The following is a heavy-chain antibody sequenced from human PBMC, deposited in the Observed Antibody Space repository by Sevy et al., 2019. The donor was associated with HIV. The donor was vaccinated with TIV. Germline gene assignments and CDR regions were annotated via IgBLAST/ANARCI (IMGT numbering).Heavy chain of an antibody. Sequence: GSLRPSCAASGFTFSSYSMNWVRQAPGKGPEWVSSISSSSSYIYYADSVKGRFTISRNNAKNSLYLQMNSLGAEDTAVYYCARDVGVTMVRGVISDYYYGMDVWGQGTTVTVSS. CDR1: GFTFSSYS. J-gene: IGHJ6*02. V-gene: IGHV3-21*01. CDR2: ISSSSSYI. D-gene: IGHD3-10*01. CDR3: ARDVGVTMVRGVISDYYYGMDV.